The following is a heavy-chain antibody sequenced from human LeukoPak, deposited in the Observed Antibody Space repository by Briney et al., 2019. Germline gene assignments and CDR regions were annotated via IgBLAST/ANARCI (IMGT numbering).Heavy chain of an antibody. CDR2: INHSGST. Sequence: PSETLSLTCAVYDESFSGYYSTWIRQPPGKGPEWIGEINHSGSTNYTPSLKSRVTISLDTSKKQFSLTLGSVTAADTAVYYCARSAIRGVALLGYRGRGTLVTVSS. CDR3: ARSAIRGVALLGY. V-gene: IGHV4-34*01. J-gene: IGHJ4*02. D-gene: IGHD3-10*01. CDR1: DESFSGYY.